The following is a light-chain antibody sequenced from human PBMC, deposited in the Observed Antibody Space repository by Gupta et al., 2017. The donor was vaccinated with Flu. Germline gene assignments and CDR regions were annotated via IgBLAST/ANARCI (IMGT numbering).Light chain of an antibody. V-gene: IGKV3-20*01. CDR2: VAT. CDR3: QQGYNSPHT. J-gene: IGKJ2*01. CDR1: QIVSSNY. Sequence: SSAPGERAILVCRGSQIVSSNYLEWYQQKPGKAPKLLIYVATSRATGIPDRFSGSGSGTDFTLTISSLEPEDYAGYYCQQGYNSPHTFGEGTKVEIQ.